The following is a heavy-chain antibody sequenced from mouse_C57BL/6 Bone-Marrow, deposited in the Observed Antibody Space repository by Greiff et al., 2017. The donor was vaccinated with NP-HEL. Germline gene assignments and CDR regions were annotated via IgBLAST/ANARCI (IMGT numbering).Heavy chain of an antibody. V-gene: IGHV1-81*01. Sequence: QVQLKQSGAELARPGASVKLSCKASGYTFTSYGISWVKQRTGQGLEWIGEIYPRSGNTYYNEKFKGKATLTADKSSSTAYMELRSLTSEDSAVYFCARRPLWGQGTTLTVSS. CDR3: ARRPL. J-gene: IGHJ2*01. CDR1: GYTFTSYG. CDR2: IYPRSGNT.